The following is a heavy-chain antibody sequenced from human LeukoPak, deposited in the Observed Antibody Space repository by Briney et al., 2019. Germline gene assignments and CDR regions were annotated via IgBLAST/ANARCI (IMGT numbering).Heavy chain of an antibody. D-gene: IGHD3-22*01. J-gene: IGHJ3*02. V-gene: IGHV4-59*01. CDR1: GGSISSYY. CDR3: ARAGRSYYDSSAFDI. Sequence: PSETLSLTCTVSGGSISSYYWSWIRQPPGKGLEWIGYIYYSGSTNYNPSLESRVTISVDTSKNQFSLKLSSVTAADTAVYYCARAGRSYYDSSAFDIWGQGTMVTVSS. CDR2: IYYSGST.